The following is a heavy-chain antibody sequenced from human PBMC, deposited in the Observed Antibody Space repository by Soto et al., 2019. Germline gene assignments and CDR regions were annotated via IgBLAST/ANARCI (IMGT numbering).Heavy chain of an antibody. V-gene: IGHV3-21*01. CDR1: GFAFNNYG. D-gene: IGHD2-2*01. Sequence: AGGSLRLSCTVSGFAFNNYGINWVRQAPGKGLEWVSSIRKSDYTYYSDSVKGRFAISRDNAKSSVSLQMNTLRVEDTAVYYCAREDSIIIPAVSDFWGQGTLVTVSS. J-gene: IGHJ4*02. CDR3: AREDSIIIPAVSDF. CDR2: IRKSDYT.